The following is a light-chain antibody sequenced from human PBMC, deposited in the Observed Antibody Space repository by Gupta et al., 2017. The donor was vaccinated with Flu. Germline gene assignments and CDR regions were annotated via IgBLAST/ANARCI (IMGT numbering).Light chain of an antibody. Sequence: DIQMTQPPSSLSASVGDRVTITCRASQSISDFLNWYQQKPGKAPKLLISAASRMESGVPSRFVGTGSGTHFTLTISRVQPEDFASYYCQQCDSPPRTFGQGTRVE. CDR2: AAS. CDR3: QQCDSPPRT. V-gene: IGKV1-39*01. CDR1: QSISDF. J-gene: IGKJ1*01.